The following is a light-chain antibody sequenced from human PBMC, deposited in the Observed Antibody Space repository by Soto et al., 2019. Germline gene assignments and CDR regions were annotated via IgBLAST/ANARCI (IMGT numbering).Light chain of an antibody. J-gene: IGKJ1*01. CDR2: KAS. V-gene: IGKV1-5*03. CDR1: QNINDL. CDR3: QQYGANSPWT. Sequence: DIQVTQSPSTLSASVGDRVTISCRASQNINDLLAWYQQKSGKAPKVLIYKASSLESGVPSRFSGSGSGTGFTLTISSLQTEDFATYYCQQYGANSPWTFGQGTKVEIK.